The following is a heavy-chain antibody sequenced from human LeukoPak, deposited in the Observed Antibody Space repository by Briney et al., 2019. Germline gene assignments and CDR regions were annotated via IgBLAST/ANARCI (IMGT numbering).Heavy chain of an antibody. CDR2: IFSGGAT. D-gene: IGHD1-1*01. J-gene: IGHJ5*02. Sequence: PXGSLRLSRSVSGFTVNDNFMSWVPQAAGKGPEWISVIFSGGATFYADSVRGRFTVFRDNSQNTVYLQMNSLGAGDTAVYYCARWNYPWGQGTLVTVSS. CDR1: GFTVNDNF. CDR3: ARWNYP. V-gene: IGHV3-53*01.